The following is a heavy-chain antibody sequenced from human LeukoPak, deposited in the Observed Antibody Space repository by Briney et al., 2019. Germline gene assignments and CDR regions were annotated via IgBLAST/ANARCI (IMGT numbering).Heavy chain of an antibody. CDR1: GFSVSSYG. CDR3: VRDRAEGRAWVEFDP. V-gene: IGHV3-66*03. CDR2: LYSNGGT. J-gene: IGHJ5*02. Sequence: GVSLRLSCVASGFSVSSYGMSWVRQAPGKAPEWVSLLYSNGGTYYADSVKGRFIISRDNSKNTLYLQMNNLRVEDTAVYHCVRDRAEGRAWVEFDPWGQGTVVTVSS.